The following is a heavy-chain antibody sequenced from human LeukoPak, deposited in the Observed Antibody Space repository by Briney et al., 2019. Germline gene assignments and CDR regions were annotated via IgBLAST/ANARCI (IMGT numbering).Heavy chain of an antibody. CDR2: MNPNSGNT. Sequence: APVKVSCKASGYTFTSYDINWVRQATGQGLEWMGWMNPNSGNTGYAQKFQGRVTITADKSTCTAYMELSSLRSEDTAVYYCARDHDYISPGGMDVWGQGTTVTVSS. J-gene: IGHJ6*02. V-gene: IGHV1-8*01. CDR1: GYTFTSYD. D-gene: IGHD5-12*01. CDR3: ARDHDYISPGGMDV.